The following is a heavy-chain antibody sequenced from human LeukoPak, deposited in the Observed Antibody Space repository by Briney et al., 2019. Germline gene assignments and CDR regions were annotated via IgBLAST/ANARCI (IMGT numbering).Heavy chain of an antibody. CDR1: GGSFSGYY. CDR3: ARATTVTTMNV. V-gene: IGHV4-34*01. D-gene: IGHD4-17*01. Sequence: SETLSLTCAVYGGSFSGYYWSWIRQPPGKGLEWIGEINHSGSTNYNPSLKSRVTISVDRSKNQLSLKLDSVTAADTAVYYCARATTVTTMNVWGQGTMVTVSS. J-gene: IGHJ3*01. CDR2: INHSGST.